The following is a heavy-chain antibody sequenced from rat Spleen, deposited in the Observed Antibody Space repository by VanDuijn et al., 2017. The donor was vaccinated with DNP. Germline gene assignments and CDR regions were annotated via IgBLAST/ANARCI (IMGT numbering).Heavy chain of an antibody. J-gene: IGHJ2*01. V-gene: IGHV6-6*01. CDR2: IKPNSNNYAT. Sequence: EVQVLESGGGLVQPGNSLKLSCATSGFTFSTAWMSWYRQFPEKRLEWVARIKPNSNNYATDYAESVKGRFTISRDDSKSSIYLQMNNLKEEDTAVYCCVWIHITGDYWGQGVMVTVSS. D-gene: IGHD1-12*01. CDR3: VWIHITGDY. CDR1: GFTFSTAW.